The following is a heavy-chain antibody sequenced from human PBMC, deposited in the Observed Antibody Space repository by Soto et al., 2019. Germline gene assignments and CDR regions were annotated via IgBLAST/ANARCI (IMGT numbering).Heavy chain of an antibody. D-gene: IGHD4-17*01. Sequence: HPGGSLRLSCAASGFTFSSYAMSWVRQAPGKGLEWVSANNGSGGSTYYADSVKGRFTISRDNSKNTLFLQMNSLRAEDTAVYYCAKVISTTVVTVSYYYYGMDVWGQGTTVTVSS. J-gene: IGHJ6*02. CDR2: NNGSGGST. CDR1: GFTFSSYA. CDR3: AKVISTTVVTVSYYYYGMDV. V-gene: IGHV3-23*01.